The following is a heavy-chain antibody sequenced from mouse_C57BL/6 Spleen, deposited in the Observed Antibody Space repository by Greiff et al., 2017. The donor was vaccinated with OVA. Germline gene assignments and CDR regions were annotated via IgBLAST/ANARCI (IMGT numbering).Heavy chain of an antibody. V-gene: IGHV8-12*01. D-gene: IGHD2-4*01. CDR2: IYWDDDK. CDR1: GFSLSTSGMG. J-gene: IGHJ1*03. CDR3: ARRRGNDYEGYWYFDV. Sequence: QVTLKESGPGILQSSQTLSLTCSFSGFSLSTSGMGVSWIRQPSGKGLEWLAHIYWDDDKRYNPSLKSRHTISKDTSRNQVFLKITSVDTADTATYYCARRRGNDYEGYWYFDVWGTGTTVTVSS.